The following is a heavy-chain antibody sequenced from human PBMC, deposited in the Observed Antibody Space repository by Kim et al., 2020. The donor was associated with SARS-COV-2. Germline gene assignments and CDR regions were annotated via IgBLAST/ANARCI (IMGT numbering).Heavy chain of an antibody. CDR3: ARVGSGIAVAGIDWYFDL. J-gene: IGHJ2*01. Sequence: GGSLRLSCAASGFTVSSNYMSWVRQAPGKGLEWVSVIYSGGSTYYADSVKGRFTISRHNSKNTLYLQMNSLRAEDTAVYYCARVGSGIAVAGIDWYFDLWGRGTLVTVSS. D-gene: IGHD6-19*01. CDR1: GFTVSSNY. CDR2: IYSGGST. V-gene: IGHV3-53*04.